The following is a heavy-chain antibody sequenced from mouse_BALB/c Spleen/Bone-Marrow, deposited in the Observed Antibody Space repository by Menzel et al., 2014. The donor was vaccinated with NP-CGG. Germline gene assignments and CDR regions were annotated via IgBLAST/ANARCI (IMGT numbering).Heavy chain of an antibody. Sequence: EVKLGESGGGLVQPGGSMTLSCVASGFTFSYYWMNWVRQSPEKGLESVAEIRLQSDNYATHYAESVKGRFTISRDDSKSSVYLQMSNLIAEGTGIYYCTRLPLFYAMDYWGRGTSVTVSS. V-gene: IGHV6-6*02. J-gene: IGHJ4*01. D-gene: IGHD6-1*01. CDR1: GFTFSYYW. CDR2: IRLQSDNYAT. CDR3: TRLPLFYAMDY.